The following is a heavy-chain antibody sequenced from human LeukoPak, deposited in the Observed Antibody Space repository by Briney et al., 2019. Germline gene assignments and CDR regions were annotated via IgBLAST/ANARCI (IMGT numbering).Heavy chain of an antibody. Sequence: GASVKVSCKASGGTFSSYAISWVRQAPGQGLEWMGGIIPIFGTANYAQKFQGRVTINADESTSTAYMELSSLRSEDTAVYYCARVGYCSSTSCPGAFDIWGQGTMVTVSS. D-gene: IGHD2-2*03. V-gene: IGHV1-69*13. CDR2: IIPIFGTA. CDR3: ARVGYCSSTSCPGAFDI. CDR1: GGTFSSYA. J-gene: IGHJ3*02.